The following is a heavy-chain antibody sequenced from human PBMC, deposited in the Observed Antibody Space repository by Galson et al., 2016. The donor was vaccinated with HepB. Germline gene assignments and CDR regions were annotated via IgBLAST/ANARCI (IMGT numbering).Heavy chain of an antibody. D-gene: IGHD3-16*01. Sequence: SLRLSCAASGFTFSSSWMSWVRQAPGKGLDWVSIISGSGDTTYYADSVKGRSTISRDNSKNTLYLQMNSLRADDTAVYYCTRGLWGIPWYFDLWGRGTLVTVSS. J-gene: IGHJ2*01. CDR1: GFTFSSSW. CDR3: TRGLWGIPWYFDL. V-gene: IGHV3-23*01. CDR2: ISGSGDTT.